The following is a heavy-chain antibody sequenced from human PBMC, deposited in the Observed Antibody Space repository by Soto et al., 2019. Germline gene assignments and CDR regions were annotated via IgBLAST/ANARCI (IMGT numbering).Heavy chain of an antibody. Sequence: CVVSGGSISSSNWWSWIRQHPGKGLEWIGYIYYSGSTYYNPSLKSRVTISVDTSKNQFSLKLSSVTAADTAVYYCARRYSYNGMDVWGQGTTVTVSS. V-gene: IGHV4-31*11. CDR1: GGSISSSNW. CDR3: ARRYSYNGMDV. J-gene: IGHJ6*02. CDR2: IYYSGST. D-gene: IGHD1-1*01.